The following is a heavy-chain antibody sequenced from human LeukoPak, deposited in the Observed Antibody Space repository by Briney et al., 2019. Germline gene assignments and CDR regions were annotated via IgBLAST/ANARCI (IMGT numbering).Heavy chain of an antibody. Sequence: GASVKVSCKASGYTFTGYYMHWVRQAPGQGLEWMGRINPNSGGTNYAQTFQGRVTMTRDTTISTAYMERSRLRSDDTAVYYCARGTFLVVVAATPSAWFDPWGQGTLVTVSS. CDR1: GYTFTGYY. J-gene: IGHJ5*02. D-gene: IGHD2-15*01. CDR3: ARGTFLVVVAATPSAWFDP. V-gene: IGHV1-2*06. CDR2: INPNSGGT.